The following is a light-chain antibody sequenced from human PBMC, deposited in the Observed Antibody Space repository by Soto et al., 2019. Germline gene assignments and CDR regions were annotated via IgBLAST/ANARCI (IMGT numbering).Light chain of an antibody. V-gene: IGKV3-15*01. CDR1: QSVDNN. CDR3: QQFYTWPQK. Sequence: ETVLTQSPATLSVSPGERATLSCRASQSVDNNLAWYQQKPGQAPRLLIYGASTRATGIPARFSGSGSGTDFTLTISSLRSEDFAVYFCQQFYTWPQKFSHGTKVDIK. J-gene: IGKJ1*01. CDR2: GAS.